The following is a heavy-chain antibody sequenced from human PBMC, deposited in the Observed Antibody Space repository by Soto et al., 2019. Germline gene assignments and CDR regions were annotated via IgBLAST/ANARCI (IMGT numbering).Heavy chain of an antibody. Sequence: QVQLVESGGGVVQPGRSLRLSCAASGFTFSSYGMHWVRQAPGKGLEWVAVIWYDGSNKYYADSVKGRFTISRDNSKNTLYLQMSSLRAEDTAVYYCAKGRSSWYEGVFDYWGQGTLVTVSS. CDR1: GFTFSSYG. D-gene: IGHD6-13*01. J-gene: IGHJ4*02. CDR2: IWYDGSNK. CDR3: AKGRSSWYEGVFDY. V-gene: IGHV3-33*06.